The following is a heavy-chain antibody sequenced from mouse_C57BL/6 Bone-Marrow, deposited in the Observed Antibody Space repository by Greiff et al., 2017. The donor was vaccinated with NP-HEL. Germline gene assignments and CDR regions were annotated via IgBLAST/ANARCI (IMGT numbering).Heavy chain of an antibody. Sequence: EVQLVESGAELVRPGASVKLSCTASGFNIKDDYMHWVKQRPEQGLEWIGWIDPENGDTEYASKFQGKATITADTSSNTAYLQLSSLTSEDTAVYYCTTSHYYGSPYYFDYWGQGTTLTVSS. D-gene: IGHD1-1*01. CDR2: IDPENGDT. CDR3: TTSHYYGSPYYFDY. CDR1: GFNIKDDY. J-gene: IGHJ2*01. V-gene: IGHV14-4*01.